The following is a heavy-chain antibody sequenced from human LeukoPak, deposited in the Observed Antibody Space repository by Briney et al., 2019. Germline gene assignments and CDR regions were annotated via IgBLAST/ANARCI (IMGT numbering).Heavy chain of an antibody. Sequence: GGSLRLSCAASGFTFSNYAMHWVRQAPGKGLEWLAVISYDGNRKDFADSVKGRFTVSRDNSKNTLYLQMNSLRAEDTAVYYCAKEPYSGSIFDSWGQGTLVTVSS. V-gene: IGHV3-30-3*01. CDR2: ISYDGNRK. CDR3: AKEPYSGSIFDS. D-gene: IGHD1-26*01. J-gene: IGHJ4*02. CDR1: GFTFSNYA.